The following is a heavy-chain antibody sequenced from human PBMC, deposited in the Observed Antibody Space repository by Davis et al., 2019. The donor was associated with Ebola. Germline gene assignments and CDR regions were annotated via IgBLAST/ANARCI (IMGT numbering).Heavy chain of an antibody. Sequence: ASVKVSCKASGYTFTSYYMHWVRQAPGQGLEWMGWINPNSGGTNYAQKFQGRVTMTRDTSISTAYMELSSLRSEDTALYYCAKDMGIAVAGTVDYWGQGALVTVSS. CDR3: AKDMGIAVAGTVDY. CDR1: GYTFTSYY. J-gene: IGHJ4*02. V-gene: IGHV1-2*02. D-gene: IGHD6-19*01. CDR2: INPNSGGT.